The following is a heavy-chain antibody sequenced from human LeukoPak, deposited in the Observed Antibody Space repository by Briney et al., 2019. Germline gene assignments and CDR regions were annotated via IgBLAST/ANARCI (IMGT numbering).Heavy chain of an antibody. CDR3: ARDRYSSGWS. CDR1: GFTFSSYE. J-gene: IGHJ5*02. D-gene: IGHD6-19*01. Sequence: GGSLRLSCAASGFTFSSYEMNWVRQAPGKGLEWVSVIYSGGSTYYADSVKGRFTISRDNSKNTLYLQMNSLRAEDTAVYYCARDRYSSGWSWGQGTLVTVSS. V-gene: IGHV3-66*01. CDR2: IYSGGST.